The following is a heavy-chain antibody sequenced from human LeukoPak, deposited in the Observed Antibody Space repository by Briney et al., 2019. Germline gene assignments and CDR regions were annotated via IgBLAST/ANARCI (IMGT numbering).Heavy chain of an antibody. CDR2: INPSGGST. CDR1: GYTFTSYY. V-gene: IGHV1-46*01. CDR3: ARSYDFWSGYYTNYYYGMDV. D-gene: IGHD3-3*01. Sequence: ASVKVSCKASGYTFTSYYMHWVRQAPGQGLEWMGIINPSGGSTSYAQKFQGRVTMTRDTSTSTAYMELSSLRSEDTAVYYCARSYDFWSGYYTNYYYGMDVWGQGTTVTVSS. J-gene: IGHJ6*02.